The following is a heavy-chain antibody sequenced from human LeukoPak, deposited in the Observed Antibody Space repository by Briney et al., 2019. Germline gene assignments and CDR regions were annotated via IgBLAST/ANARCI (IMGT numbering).Heavy chain of an antibody. Sequence: GGSLRLSCAASGFTFSSYEMNWVRQAPGKGLEWVSYISSSGSTTYYADSVKGRFTISRDNAKTSLYLQMTSLRAEDTAVYYCARGDYYGSGSPSDYWGQGALVTVSS. CDR3: ARGDYYGSGSPSDY. D-gene: IGHD3-10*01. V-gene: IGHV3-48*03. J-gene: IGHJ4*02. CDR2: ISSSGSTT. CDR1: GFTFSSYE.